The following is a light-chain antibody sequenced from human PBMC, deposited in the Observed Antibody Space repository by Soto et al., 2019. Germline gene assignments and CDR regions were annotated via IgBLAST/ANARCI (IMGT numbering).Light chain of an antibody. V-gene: IGKV3-20*01. CDR2: GAS. CDR1: QSLSRSD. J-gene: IGKJ4*01. CDR3: QQYHSSSLT. Sequence: EIVLTQSPGTLSLSPGERATLSCRASQSLSRSDLAWYQQKPGQAPRLLIYGASSRATGIPDRFGGSGSGTDFTLTINRLEPEDFAVYYRQQYHSSSLTFGGGTKVDIK.